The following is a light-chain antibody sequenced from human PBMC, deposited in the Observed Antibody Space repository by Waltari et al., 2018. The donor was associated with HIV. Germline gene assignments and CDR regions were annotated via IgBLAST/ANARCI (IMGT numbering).Light chain of an antibody. CDR2: GNI. CDR3: QSYDSSLTVVI. CDR1: SSNIGAGYD. J-gene: IGLJ2*01. V-gene: IGLV1-40*01. Sequence: QSVLTQPPSVSGAPGQRVTISCTGSSSNIGAGYDVHWYQQVPGAAPNLRSFGNINRPSGVPDRFSGSKSATSASLAITGLQAEDEADYYCQSYDSSLTVVIFGGGTKLTVL.